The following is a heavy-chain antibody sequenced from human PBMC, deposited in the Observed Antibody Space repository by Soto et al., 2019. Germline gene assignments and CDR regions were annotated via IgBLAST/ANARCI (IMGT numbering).Heavy chain of an antibody. CDR1: GGSISSGDYY. CDR3: ARVSLGIPGPHFDY. V-gene: IGHV4-61*08. D-gene: IGHD7-27*01. Sequence: PSETLSLTCTVSGGSISSGDYYWSWIRQPPGKGLEWIGYIYYSGSTNYNPSLKSRVTISIDTSKNQFSLKLSSVTAADTAVYYCARVSLGIPGPHFDYWGQGTLVTVSS. J-gene: IGHJ4*02. CDR2: IYYSGST.